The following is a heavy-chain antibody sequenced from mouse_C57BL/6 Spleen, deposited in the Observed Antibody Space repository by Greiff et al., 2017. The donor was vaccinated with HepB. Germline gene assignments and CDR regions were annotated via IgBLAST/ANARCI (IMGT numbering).Heavy chain of an antibody. Sequence: QVQLQQPGAELVKPGASVKLSCKASGYTFTSYWMQWVKQRPGQGLEWIGEIDPSDSYTNYNQKFKGKATLTVDTSSSTAYMQLSSLTSEDSAVYYCATTVVAGDDYWGQGTTLTVSS. J-gene: IGHJ2*01. CDR1: GYTFTSYW. CDR3: ATTVVAGDDY. CDR2: IDPSDSYT. V-gene: IGHV1-50*01. D-gene: IGHD1-1*01.